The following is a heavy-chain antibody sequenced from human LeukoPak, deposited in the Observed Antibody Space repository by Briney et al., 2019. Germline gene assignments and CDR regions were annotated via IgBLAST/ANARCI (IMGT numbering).Heavy chain of an antibody. V-gene: IGHV4-39*07. CDR3: ARGGYGSGRHSPRRNFDY. J-gene: IGHJ4*02. Sequence: RSSETLSLTCTVSGGSISSSSYYWSWIRQPPGKGLEWIGEINHSGSTNYNPSLKSRVTISVDTSKNQFSLKLSSVTAADTAVYYCARGGYGSGRHSPRRNFDYWGQGTLVTVSS. CDR2: INHSGST. CDR1: GGSISSSSYY. D-gene: IGHD3-10*01.